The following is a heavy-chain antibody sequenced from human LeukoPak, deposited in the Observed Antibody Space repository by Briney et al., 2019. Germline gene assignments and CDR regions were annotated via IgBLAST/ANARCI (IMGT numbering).Heavy chain of an antibody. CDR3: AKDANNWGYFDY. J-gene: IGHJ4*02. CDR2: ISWNSGSI. V-gene: IGHV3-9*03. D-gene: IGHD7-27*01. Sequence: GGSLRLSCAASGFTFDDYAMHWVRQAPGKGLEWVSGISWNSGSIGYADSVKGRFTISRDNAKNSLYLQMNGLRAEDMALYYCAKDANNWGYFDYWGQGTLVTVSS. CDR1: GFTFDDYA.